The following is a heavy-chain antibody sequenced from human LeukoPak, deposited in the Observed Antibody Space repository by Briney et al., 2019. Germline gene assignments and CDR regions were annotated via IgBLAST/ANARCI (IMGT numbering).Heavy chain of an antibody. V-gene: IGHV4-38-2*02. CDR3: ARNLIPEQLVLNF. J-gene: IGHJ4*02. Sequence: SETLSLTCTVSGYSISSGYYWGWIRQPPGKGLEWIGSIYHSGSTYYNPSLKSRVSMSVDTSKNQFSLNLRSVTPEDTAVYYCARNLIPEQLVLNFWGQGTLVTVSS. D-gene: IGHD6-13*01. CDR1: GYSISSGYY. CDR2: IYHSGST.